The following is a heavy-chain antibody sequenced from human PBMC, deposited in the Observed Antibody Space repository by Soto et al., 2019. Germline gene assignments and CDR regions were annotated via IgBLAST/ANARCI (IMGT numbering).Heavy chain of an antibody. Sequence: XESLKISCKGSGYSFTSYWIGWVRQMPGKGLEWMGIIYPGDSDTRYSPSFQGQVTISADKSISTAYLQWSSLKASDTAMYYCARLTGDTLYYYGMDVWGQGTTVTVSS. CDR1: GYSFTSYW. V-gene: IGHV5-51*01. CDR2: IYPGDSDT. CDR3: ARLTGDTLYYYGMDV. J-gene: IGHJ6*02. D-gene: IGHD7-27*01.